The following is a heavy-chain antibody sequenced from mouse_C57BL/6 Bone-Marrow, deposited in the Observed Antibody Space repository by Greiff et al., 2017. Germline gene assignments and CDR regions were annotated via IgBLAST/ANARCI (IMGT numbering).Heavy chain of an antibody. D-gene: IGHD4-1*02. V-gene: IGHV1-69*01. CDR1: GYTFTSYW. CDR3: ATTGFDY. Sequence: QVQLQQPGAELVMPGASVKLSCKASGYTFTSYWMHWVKQRPGQGLEWIGEIDPSDSYTNYNQKFKGKSTVTVDKSSSTAYMQLSSLTSEDSAVYYCATTGFDYWGQVTTLTVSS. J-gene: IGHJ2*01. CDR2: IDPSDSYT.